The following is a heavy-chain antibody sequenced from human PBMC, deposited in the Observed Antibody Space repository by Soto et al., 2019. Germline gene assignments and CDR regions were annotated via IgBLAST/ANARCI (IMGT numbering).Heavy chain of an antibody. J-gene: IGHJ6*03. V-gene: IGHV3-23*01. Sequence: EVQLLQSGGGLVQPGGSLRLSCSASGITFSIYAMSWVRQAPGKGLEGVSAISGRGDNTYYADSVEGRFTISRDNSKKTLYLQMNSLRAEDTAIYWVVPSTILYMHVWGEGTTVTVFS. D-gene: IGHD2-2*01. CDR2: ISGRGDNT. CDR1: GITFSIYA. CDR3: VPSTILYMHV.